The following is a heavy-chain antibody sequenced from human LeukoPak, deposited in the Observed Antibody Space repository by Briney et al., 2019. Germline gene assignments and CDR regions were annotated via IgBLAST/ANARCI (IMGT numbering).Heavy chain of an antibody. CDR1: GYTFTDYY. V-gene: IGHV1-2*02. D-gene: IGHD2-15*01. CDR2: INPSRGGT. CDR3: ARAAPRNYAGGSWFFDWFDP. Sequence: ASVKVSCKASGYTFTDYYVHWVRQAPGQGPEWMGWINPSRGGTNSAQQFQGRVTMARDTSTSTAYMELNSLTSDDTAMYYCARAAPRNYAGGSWFFDWFDPWGQGTLVTVSS. J-gene: IGHJ5*02.